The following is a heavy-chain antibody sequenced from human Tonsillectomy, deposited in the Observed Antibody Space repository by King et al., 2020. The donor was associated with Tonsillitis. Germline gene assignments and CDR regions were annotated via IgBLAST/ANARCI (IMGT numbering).Heavy chain of an antibody. CDR1: GGSISSYY. D-gene: IGHD3-22*01. J-gene: IGHJ6*03. Sequence: QLQESGPGLVKPSETLSLTCTVSGGSISSYYWSWIRQPPGKGLEWIGYSYYSGSTNYNPSLESRVTISVDTSKNQLSLKLTSVTAADTAVYYCARDFRYYDSSGTSYYYYYMDVWGKGTTVTVSS. CDR3: ARDFRYYDSSGTSYYYYYMDV. CDR2: SYYSGST. V-gene: IGHV4-59*01.